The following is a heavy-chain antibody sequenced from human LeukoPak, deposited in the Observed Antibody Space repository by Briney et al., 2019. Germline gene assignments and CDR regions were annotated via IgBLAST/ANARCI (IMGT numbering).Heavy chain of an antibody. CDR2: ISGSGGST. D-gene: IGHD1-26*01. CDR1: GFTFSSYA. V-gene: IGHV3-23*01. CDR3: AKDFRSGSYYTDY. J-gene: IGHJ4*02. Sequence: PGGSLRLSCAASGFTFSSYAMSWVRQAPGKGLDWVSAISGSGGSTYYADSVKGRFTISRDNSKNTLYLQMNSLRAEDTAVYYCAKDFRSGSYYTDYWGQGTLVTVSS.